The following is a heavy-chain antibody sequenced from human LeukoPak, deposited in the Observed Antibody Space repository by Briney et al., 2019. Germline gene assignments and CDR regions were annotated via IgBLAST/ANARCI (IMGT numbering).Heavy chain of an antibody. CDR1: GGSISSYY. CDR3: ARVVVVPAAMLIAAPGAYYYYGMDV. V-gene: IGHV4-59*12. J-gene: IGHJ6*02. CDR2: IYYSGST. Sequence: PSETLSLTCTVSGGSISSYYWSWIRQPPGKGLEWIGYIYYSGSTNYNPSLKSRVTISVDTSKDQFSLKLSSVTAADTAVYYCARVVVVPAAMLIAAPGAYYYYGMDVWGQGTTVTVSS. D-gene: IGHD2-2*01.